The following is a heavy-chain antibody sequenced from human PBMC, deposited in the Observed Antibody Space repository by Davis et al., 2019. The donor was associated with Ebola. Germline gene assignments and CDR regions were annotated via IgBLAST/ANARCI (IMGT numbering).Heavy chain of an antibody. CDR3: ARGGSVYVSGNGYYLDS. J-gene: IGHJ4*02. Sequence: ASVKVSCKASGYTFTSYAMHWVRQAPGQRLEWMGWINAGNGNTKYSQKFQGRVTVTRDTSTITVYMELSSLRSEDTAVYFCARGGSVYVSGNGYYLDSWGQGTLVTVSS. D-gene: IGHD3-10*02. V-gene: IGHV1-3*01. CDR2: INAGNGNT. CDR1: GYTFTSYA.